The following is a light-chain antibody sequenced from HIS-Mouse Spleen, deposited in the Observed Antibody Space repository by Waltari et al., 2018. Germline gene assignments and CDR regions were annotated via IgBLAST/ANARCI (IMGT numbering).Light chain of an antibody. CDR3: QSYDSSNHVV. CDR1: SGSIASNY. V-gene: IGLV6-57*04. Sequence: NFMLTQPHSVSESPGKTVTISCTRSSGSIASNYVQWYQQRPGSAPTTVIYEDNQRPPGVPDRFSGSIDSSSNSASLTISGLKTEYEADYYCQSYDSSNHVVFGGGTKLTVL. J-gene: IGLJ2*01. CDR2: EDN.